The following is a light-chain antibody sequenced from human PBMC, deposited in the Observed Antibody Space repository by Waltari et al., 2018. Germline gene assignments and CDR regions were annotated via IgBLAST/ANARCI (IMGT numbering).Light chain of an antibody. V-gene: IGLV1-51*01. J-gene: IGLJ1*01. Sequence: QSVLTQPPSVSAAPGQKVTVSCSGSSSNIGRTYISWYQQVPGTAPKLLIFDNNKRPSGVSDRFSGSKSGTSASLTITGLQTGDEADFYCGAWDTSLNAYIFGAGTRLTVL. CDR2: DNN. CDR1: SSNIGRTY. CDR3: GAWDTSLNAYI.